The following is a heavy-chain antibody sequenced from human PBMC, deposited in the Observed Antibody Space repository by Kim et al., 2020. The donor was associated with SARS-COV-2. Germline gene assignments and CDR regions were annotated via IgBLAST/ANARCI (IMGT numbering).Heavy chain of an antibody. Sequence: SETLSLTCTVSGGSISSSSYYWGWIRQPPGKGLEWIGSIYYSGSTYYNPSLKSRVTISVDTSKNQFSLKLSSVTAADTAVYYCARHVVVVTAKGHVYYYYGMDVWGQGTTVTVSS. J-gene: IGHJ6*02. CDR1: GGSISSSSYY. V-gene: IGHV4-39*01. D-gene: IGHD2-21*02. CDR3: ARHVVVVTAKGHVYYYYGMDV. CDR2: IYYSGST.